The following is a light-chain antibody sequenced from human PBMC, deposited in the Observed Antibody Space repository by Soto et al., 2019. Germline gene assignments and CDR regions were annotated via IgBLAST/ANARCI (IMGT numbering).Light chain of an antibody. V-gene: IGKV3-11*01. CDR2: DAS. CDR3: QQRNNWPRT. Sequence: EIVLTQSPPTLSLSPGERATLSCRASQSIIRNLAWYQPKPGQVPRVIIYDASHRDTGIQALFSCSGSETDFTLTISSLEPEDFALSYCQQRNNWPRTFGQGTKVDIK. J-gene: IGKJ1*01. CDR1: QSIIRN.